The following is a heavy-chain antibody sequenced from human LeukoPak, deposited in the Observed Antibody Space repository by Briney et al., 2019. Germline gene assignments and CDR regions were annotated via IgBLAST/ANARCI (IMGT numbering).Heavy chain of an antibody. V-gene: IGHV3-66*01. CDR2: IYSGGSI. CDR1: GFTVSNNY. J-gene: IGHJ3*02. D-gene: IGHD3-22*01. CDR3: AKDLSSGYYDAFDI. Sequence: PGGSLRLSCAASGFTVSNNYMSWVRQAPGKGLEWVSLIYSGGSIYYADSVKGRFTISRDNTKNTLYLQMNSLRAEDTAVYYCAKDLSSGYYDAFDIWGQGTMVTVSS.